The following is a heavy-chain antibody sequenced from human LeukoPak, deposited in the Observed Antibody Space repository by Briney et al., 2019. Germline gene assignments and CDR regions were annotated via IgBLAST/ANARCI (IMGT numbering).Heavy chain of an antibody. CDR1: GGCISSYC. D-gene: IGHD5-18*01. Sequence: KTSETLSLTCTVSGGCISSYCWSWIRQPAGKGLEWIGRIYTSGSTNYNPSLKSRVTMSVDTSKNQFSLKLSSVTAADTAVYYCARAGYSYGYYYYYMDVWGKGTTVTVSS. CDR2: IYTSGST. CDR3: ARAGYSYGYYYYYMDV. J-gene: IGHJ6*03. V-gene: IGHV4-4*07.